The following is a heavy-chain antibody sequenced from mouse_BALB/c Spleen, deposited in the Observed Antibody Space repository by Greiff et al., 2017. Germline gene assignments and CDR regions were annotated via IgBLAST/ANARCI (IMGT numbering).Heavy chain of an antibody. CDR3: ARVTYYLLDY. Sequence: VQLVESGPGLVAPSQSLSITCTVSGFSLTSYGVHWVRQPPGKGLEWLGVIWAGGSTNYNSALMSRLSISKDNSTSQVFLKMNSLQTDDTAMYYCARVTYYLLDYWGQGTSVTVSS. J-gene: IGHJ4*01. V-gene: IGHV2-9*02. CDR2: IWAGGST. CDR1: GFSLTSYG. D-gene: IGHD5-5*01.